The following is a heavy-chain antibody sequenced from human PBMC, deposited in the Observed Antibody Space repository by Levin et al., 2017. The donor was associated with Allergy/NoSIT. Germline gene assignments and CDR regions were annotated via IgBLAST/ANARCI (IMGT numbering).Heavy chain of an antibody. J-gene: IGHJ4*02. CDR3: ARDEDMTVVN. Sequence: GESLKISCAASGFTFSNYGMHWVRQAPGKGLEWVAVIWYDGSNTYYADSVRGRFTISRDDSKNTLYLQMNSLRAEDTAVYYCARDEDMTVVNWGQGTLVTVSS. D-gene: IGHD4-23*01. V-gene: IGHV3-33*01. CDR1: GFTFSNYG. CDR2: IWYDGSNT.